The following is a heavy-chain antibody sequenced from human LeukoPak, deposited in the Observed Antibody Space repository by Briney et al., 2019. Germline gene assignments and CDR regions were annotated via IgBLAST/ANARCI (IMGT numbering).Heavy chain of an antibody. V-gene: IGHV3-48*02. CDR2: ISGSSSTI. Sequence: GGSLRLSCAASGFTFSSYNMNWVRQAPGKGLEWVSYISGSSSTIYYADSVKGRFTISRDNAKNSLFLQMNSLRDEHTAVYFCARYFGLWGRGTLVTVSS. CDR1: GFTFSSYN. CDR3: ARYFGL. J-gene: IGHJ2*01.